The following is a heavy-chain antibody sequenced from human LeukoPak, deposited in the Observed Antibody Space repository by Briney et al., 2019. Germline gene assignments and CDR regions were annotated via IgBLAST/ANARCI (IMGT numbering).Heavy chain of an antibody. CDR3: ARYCSSTSCYSDY. D-gene: IGHD2-2*01. CDR2: INPSGGST. J-gene: IGHJ4*02. V-gene: IGHV1-46*01. Sequence: ASVKVSCKASAYTFTSYYVHWVRQAPGQGLEWMGIINPSGGSTNYAQKFQGRVTMTRDTSITTAYMELTRLTSDDTAVYYCARYCSSTSCYSDYWGQGTLVTVSS. CDR1: AYTFTSYY.